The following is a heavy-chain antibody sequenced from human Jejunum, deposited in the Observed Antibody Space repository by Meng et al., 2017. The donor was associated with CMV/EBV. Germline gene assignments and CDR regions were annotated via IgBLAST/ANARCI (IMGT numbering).Heavy chain of an antibody. CDR1: YTFSTYV. Sequence: YTFSTYVIAWVRQAPGRGLEWMGWVSAYNGDTNYAHQLHGRVSMTTDTSTTTAYMELRGLRSDDTGVYYCARIPVTSGSSYGLDVWGQGTTVTVSS. J-gene: IGHJ6*02. D-gene: IGHD4-17*01. V-gene: IGHV1-18*01. CDR2: VSAYNGDT. CDR3: ARIPVTSGSSYGLDV.